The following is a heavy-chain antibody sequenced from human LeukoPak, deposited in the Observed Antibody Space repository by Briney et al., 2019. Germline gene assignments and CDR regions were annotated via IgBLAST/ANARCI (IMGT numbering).Heavy chain of an antibody. CDR2: IYYSGST. D-gene: IGHD2-21*02. CDR3: ASHLYCGGDCYQFDY. J-gene: IGHJ4*02. V-gene: IGHV4-59*01. Sequence: SETLSLTCTVSGGSISSYDWSWIRQPPGKGLEWIGYIYYSGSTNYNPSLKSRVTISVDTSKNQFSLKLSSVTAADTAVYYCASHLYCGGDCYQFDYWGQGTLVTVS. CDR1: GGSISSYD.